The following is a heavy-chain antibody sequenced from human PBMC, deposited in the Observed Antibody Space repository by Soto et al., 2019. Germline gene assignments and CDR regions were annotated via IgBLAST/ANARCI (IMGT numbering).Heavy chain of an antibody. J-gene: IGHJ4*02. CDR1: GGSISSSSYY. V-gene: IGHV4-39*01. Sequence: SETLSLTCTVSGGSISSSSYYWGWIRQPPGKGLEWIGSIYYSGSTYYNPSLKSRVTISVDTSKNQFSLKLSSVTAADTAVYYCASHPEYDYVWGSYRYTIDYWGQGTLVTVSS. CDR2: IYYSGST. CDR3: ASHPEYDYVWGSYRYTIDY. D-gene: IGHD3-16*02.